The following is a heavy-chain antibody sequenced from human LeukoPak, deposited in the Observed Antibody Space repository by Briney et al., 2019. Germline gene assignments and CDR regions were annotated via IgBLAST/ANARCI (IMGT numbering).Heavy chain of an antibody. V-gene: IGHV1-3*01. J-gene: IGHJ4*02. D-gene: IGHD1-14*01. CDR2: INAGHGNT. CDR1: GYTFTSYA. Sequence: ASVKVSCKVSGYTFTSYAIQWVRQAPGQRLEWMGWINAGHGNTKYSQNFQGRVTITRDTSASTAYMELSSLRSEDTAVYYCARGAGFAEPLPEYWGQGTLLTVSS. CDR3: ARGAGFAEPLPEY.